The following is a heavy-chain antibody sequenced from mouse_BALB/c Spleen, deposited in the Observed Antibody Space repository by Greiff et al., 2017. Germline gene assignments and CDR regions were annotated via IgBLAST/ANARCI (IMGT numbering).Heavy chain of an antibody. CDR1: GFNIKDTY. Sequence: EVQLHQSGAELVKPGASVKLSCTASGFNIKDTYMHWVKQRPEQGLEWIGRIDPANGNTKYDPKFQGKATITADPTANTVYLQLSSLTSEDTAVYNCARGPFYYSSSYPYDAMDDWGQGTSVTVSS. V-gene: IGHV14-3*02. J-gene: IGHJ4*01. CDR3: ARGPFYYSSSYPYDAMDD. CDR2: IDPANGNT. D-gene: IGHD1-1*01.